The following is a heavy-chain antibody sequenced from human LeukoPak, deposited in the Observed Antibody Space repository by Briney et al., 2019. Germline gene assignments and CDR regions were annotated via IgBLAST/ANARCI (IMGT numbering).Heavy chain of an antibody. J-gene: IGHJ6*03. CDR1: GFTFSNFN. V-gene: IGHV3-21*01. Sequence: MAGGSLRLSCAASGFTFSNFNMNWVRQAPGKGLEWVSCISSSGYSIYYADSVKGRFTISRDNAKNSLYLQMNSLRAEDTAVYYCARDPTDPPYYYYYIDVWGKGTTVTISS. CDR2: ISSSGYSI. CDR3: ARDPTDPPYYYYYIDV.